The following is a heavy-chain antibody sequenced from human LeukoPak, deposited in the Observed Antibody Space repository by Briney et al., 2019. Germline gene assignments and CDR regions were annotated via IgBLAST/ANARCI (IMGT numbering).Heavy chain of an antibody. J-gene: IGHJ4*02. CDR3: ARGNYYDSSGYYLPTPDY. CDR1: GGSISSGSYY. Sequence: PSETLSLTCTASGGSISSGSYYWSWIRQPAGKGLEWIGRIYTSGSTNYNPSLKSRVPISVDTSKNQFSLKLSSVTAADTAVYYCARGNYYDSSGYYLPTPDYWGQGTLVTVSS. CDR2: IYTSGST. D-gene: IGHD3-22*01. V-gene: IGHV4-61*02.